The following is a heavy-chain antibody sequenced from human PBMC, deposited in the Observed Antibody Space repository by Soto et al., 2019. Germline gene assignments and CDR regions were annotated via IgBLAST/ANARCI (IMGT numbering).Heavy chain of an antibody. CDR3: ARDQDDFRGYWFDP. V-gene: IGHV3-66*01. D-gene: IGHD3-10*01. Sequence: GGSLRLSCAASGFTVSSNYMSWVRQAPGKGLEWVSVIYSGGSTYYADSVKGRFTISRDNSKNTLYLQMNSLRAEDTAVYYCARDQDDFRGYWFDPWGQGTLVTVSS. CDR1: GFTVSSNY. CDR2: IYSGGST. J-gene: IGHJ5*02.